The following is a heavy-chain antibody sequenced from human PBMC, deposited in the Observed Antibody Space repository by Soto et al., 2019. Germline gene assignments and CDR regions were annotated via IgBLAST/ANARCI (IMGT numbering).Heavy chain of an antibody. J-gene: IGHJ6*02. V-gene: IGHV3-48*03. CDR1: GFTFSSYE. CDR3: ARDPGKLLWFGVPLV. D-gene: IGHD3-10*01. CDR2: ISSSGSTI. Sequence: PGGSLRLSCAASGFTFSSYEMNWVRQAPGKGLEWVSYISSSGSTIYYADSVKGRFTISRDNAKNSLYLQMNSLRAEDTAVYYCARDPGKLLWFGVPLVWGQGTTVTVSS.